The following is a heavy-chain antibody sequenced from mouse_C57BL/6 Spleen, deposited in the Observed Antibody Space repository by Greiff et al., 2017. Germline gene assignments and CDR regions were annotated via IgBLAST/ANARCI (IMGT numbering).Heavy chain of an antibody. CDR3: ARQGKSPKYYGSSYDDWYFDV. V-gene: IGHV5-15*01. D-gene: IGHD1-1*01. Sequence: EVQLVESGGGLVQPGGSLKLSCAASGFTFSDYGMAWVRQAPRKGPEWVAFISNLAYSFYYADTVTGLFTISRENAKNTLYLEMSSLRSEDTAMYYCARQGKSPKYYGSSYDDWYFDVWGTGTTVTVSS. CDR2: ISNLAYSF. J-gene: IGHJ1*03. CDR1: GFTFSDYG.